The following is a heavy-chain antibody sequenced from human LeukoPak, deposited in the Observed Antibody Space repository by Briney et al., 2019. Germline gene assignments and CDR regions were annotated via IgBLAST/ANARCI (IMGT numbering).Heavy chain of an antibody. V-gene: IGHV3-74*01. CDR2: INSDGSST. D-gene: IGHD3-22*01. J-gene: IGHJ3*02. CDR3: ARMIVPFGAFDI. CDR1: RFTSSDYW. Sequence: PGGSLRLSRAASRFTSSDYWMHWVRQAPGKGLVWVSRINSDGSSTSYADSVKGRFTISRDNAKNTLYLQMNSLRAEDTAVYYCARMIVPFGAFDIWGQGTMVTVSS.